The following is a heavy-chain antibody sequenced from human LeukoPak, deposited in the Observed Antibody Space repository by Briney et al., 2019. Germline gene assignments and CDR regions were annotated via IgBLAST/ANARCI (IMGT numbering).Heavy chain of an antibody. Sequence: GGSLRLSCAASGFTFSSYGMHWVRQAPGKGLEWVAVISYDGSNKYYADSVKGRFTISRDNSKNTLYPQMNSLRAEDTAVYYCAKDHYGGVIWYYFDYWGQGTLVTVSS. CDR3: AKDHYGGVIWYYFDY. CDR2: ISYDGSNK. V-gene: IGHV3-30*18. J-gene: IGHJ4*02. CDR1: GFTFSSYG. D-gene: IGHD4-17*01.